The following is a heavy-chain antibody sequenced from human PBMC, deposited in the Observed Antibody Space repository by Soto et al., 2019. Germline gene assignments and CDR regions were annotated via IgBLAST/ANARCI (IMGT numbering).Heavy chain of an antibody. CDR3: TSLTSGYSGGWYVGAFDI. J-gene: IGHJ3*02. D-gene: IGHD6-19*01. CDR2: IYSGGST. CDR1: GFIVSSNY. Sequence: GGSLRLSCAASGFIVSSNYMSWVRQAPGKGLEWVSVIYSGGSTYYADSVKGRFTISTDNSKNTLYLQMNSLRAEDTALYYCTSLTSGYSGGWYVGAFDIWGQGTMVTVS. V-gene: IGHV3-53*01.